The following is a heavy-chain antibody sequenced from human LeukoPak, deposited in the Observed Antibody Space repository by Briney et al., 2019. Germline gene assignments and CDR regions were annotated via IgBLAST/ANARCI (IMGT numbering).Heavy chain of an antibody. V-gene: IGHV3-48*01. CDR1: GFTFSSYW. J-gene: IGHJ4*02. D-gene: IGHD6-6*01. CDR3: ARRYSSSSGTDY. Sequence: GGSLRLSCAASGFTFSSYWMSWVRQAPGKRLEWVSYISSSGTTIYYADSVKGRFTISRDNAKNSLYLQMNSLRAEDTAVYYCARRYSSSSGTDYWGQGTLVTVSS. CDR2: ISSSGTTI.